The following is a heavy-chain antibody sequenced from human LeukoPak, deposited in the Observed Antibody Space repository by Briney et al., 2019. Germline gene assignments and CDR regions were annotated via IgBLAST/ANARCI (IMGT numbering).Heavy chain of an antibody. Sequence: PGGSLRLSCVASGFPFSSYCMTWVRQAPGKRLEWVANIKQDGSKKSYVDSVKGRFTISRDNAKNSLYLQMNSLRAEDTAIYYCTRVGYIDEGIDYWGQGTLVTVSS. CDR1: GFPFSSYC. CDR3: TRVGYIDEGIDY. D-gene: IGHD5-24*01. J-gene: IGHJ4*02. CDR2: IKQDGSKK. V-gene: IGHV3-7*04.